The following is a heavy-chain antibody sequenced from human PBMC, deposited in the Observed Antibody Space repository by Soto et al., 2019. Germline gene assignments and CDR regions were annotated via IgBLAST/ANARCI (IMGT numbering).Heavy chain of an antibody. V-gene: IGHV3-23*01. CDR1: GFTFSSYA. Sequence: LRLSCAASGFTFSSYAMSWVRQAPGKGLEWVSAISGSCGSTYYADSVKGRFTISRDNSKNTLYLQMNSLRAEDTAVYYCAKDADIVVVPAAMGYWGQGTMVTVSS. J-gene: IGHJ4*02. D-gene: IGHD2-2*01. CDR2: ISGSCGST. CDR3: AKDADIVVVPAAMGY.